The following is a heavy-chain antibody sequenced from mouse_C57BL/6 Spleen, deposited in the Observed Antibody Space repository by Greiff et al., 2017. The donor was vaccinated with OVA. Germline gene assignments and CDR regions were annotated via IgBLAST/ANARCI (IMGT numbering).Heavy chain of an antibody. CDR3: ARSTAYYGNYFDY. V-gene: IGHV1-53*01. J-gene: IGHJ2*01. CDR2: INSSNGGT. D-gene: IGHD1-1*02. CDR1: GYTFTSYW. Sequence: QVQLQQPGTELVKPGASVKLSCKASGYTFTSYWMHWVKQRPGQGLEWIGNINSSNGGTNYNEKFKSKATLTVDKSSSTAYMQLSSLTSEDSAVYYCARSTAYYGNYFDYWGKGTTLTVSS.